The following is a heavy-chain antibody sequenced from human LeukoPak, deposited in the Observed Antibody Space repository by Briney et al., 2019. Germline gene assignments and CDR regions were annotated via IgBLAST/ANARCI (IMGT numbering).Heavy chain of an antibody. Sequence: SETLSLTCTVSGGSVSSYYWSWIRQPPGKGLEWIGYIYYSGSTNYNPSLDSRVTISVDTSKNQFSLKLTSVTAADTAMYYCARDADSSGYYYDYWGQGSLVTVSS. CDR2: IYYSGST. J-gene: IGHJ4*02. CDR3: ARDADSSGYYYDY. D-gene: IGHD3-22*01. V-gene: IGHV4-59*02. CDR1: GGSVSSYY.